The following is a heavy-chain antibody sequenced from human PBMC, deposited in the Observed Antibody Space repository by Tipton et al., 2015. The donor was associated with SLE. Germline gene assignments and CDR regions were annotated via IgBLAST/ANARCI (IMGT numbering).Heavy chain of an antibody. D-gene: IGHD2-15*01. J-gene: IGHJ3*02. Sequence: SLRLSCVGSGFTFGSYAMSWVRQAPGKGLEWVSVIYSTATSYAESVKGRFTVSRDNSKNTLFLQMSSLRAEDTAVYYCAKGLPCSRGNCSGAFDTWGQGTMVTVSS. CDR3: AKGLPCSRGNCSGAFDT. V-gene: IGHV3-23*03. CDR2: IYSTAT. CDR1: GFTFGSYA.